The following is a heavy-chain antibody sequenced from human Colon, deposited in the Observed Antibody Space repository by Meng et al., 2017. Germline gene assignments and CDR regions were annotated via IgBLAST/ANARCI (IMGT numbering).Heavy chain of an antibody. CDR3: AHIGGDCGTTSCLDY. CDR2: IYWDDDK. J-gene: IGHJ4*02. CDR1: GFSLSASGVS. Sequence: QITLQESGPTLVKPTQTLTLACTFSGFSLSASGVSVGWLRQPPGKALEWLAVIYWDDDKRYSPSLKNRLTIIKDTSRNQVVLTMTDMDPVDTGTYYCAHIGGDCGTTSCLDYWGQGTLVTVSS. V-gene: IGHV2-5*02. D-gene: IGHD2-2*01.